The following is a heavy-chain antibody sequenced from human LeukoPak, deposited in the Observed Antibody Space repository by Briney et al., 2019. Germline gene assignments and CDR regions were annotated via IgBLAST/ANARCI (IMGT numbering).Heavy chain of an antibody. CDR1: GFTFSSYG. D-gene: IGHD3-16*01. Sequence: SLRLSRAASGFTFSSYGMHSVRQAPGKGLEWVAVISYDGSNKYYADSVKGRFTISRDNSKNTQYLQMNSLRAEDTAVYYCAKTLWGPRSCPDYWGQGTLVTVSS. V-gene: IGHV3-30*18. J-gene: IGHJ4*02. CDR2: ISYDGSNK. CDR3: AKTLWGPRSCPDY.